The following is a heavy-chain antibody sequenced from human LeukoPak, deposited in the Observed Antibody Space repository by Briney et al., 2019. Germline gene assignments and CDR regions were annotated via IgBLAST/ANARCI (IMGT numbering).Heavy chain of an antibody. CDR3: ARHVDTALIGAFHI. CDR1: GTSISSYY. CDR2: VTYTGS. D-gene: IGHD5-18*01. J-gene: IGHJ3*02. V-gene: IGHV4-59*08. Sequence: SETLSLTCTVSGTSISSYYWSWLRQPPGKGPEWIGYVTYTGSKYNPSLKSRVTISTDRSKKEVSLRLSSVTAADTAMYFCARHVDTALIGAFHIWGQGTMVTVS.